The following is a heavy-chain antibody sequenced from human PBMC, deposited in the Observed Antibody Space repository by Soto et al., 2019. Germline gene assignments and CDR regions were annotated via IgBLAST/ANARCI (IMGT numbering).Heavy chain of an antibody. J-gene: IGHJ4*02. CDR1: GGSISGSY. CDR2: VYYTGST. D-gene: IGHD6-19*01. CDR3: ARSVAVPGAHIDY. V-gene: IGHV4-59*01. Sequence: LSLTCSVSGGSISGSYWSWVRQSPGKGLEWLGYVYYTGSTNYSPSLRSRVSISVDTSKNEFSLRLSSVTAADTAVYFCARSVAVPGAHIDYWGQGTQVTVSS.